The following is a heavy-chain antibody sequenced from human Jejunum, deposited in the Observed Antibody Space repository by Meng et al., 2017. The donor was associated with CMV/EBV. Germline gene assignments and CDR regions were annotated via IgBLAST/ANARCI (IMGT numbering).Heavy chain of an antibody. J-gene: IGHJ3*01. Sequence: FLAHYVVWVRQAPGKGLDLVSRGGNGVDSYLTDYAASAKSRFTLSRDDSSNVLHLVMISLRAEDTAVYYCVRGHSSVDIYAFEVWGPGTMVTVSS. CDR2: GGNGVDSYLT. D-gene: IGHD3-22*01. CDR3: VRGHSSVDIYAFEV. CDR1: FLAHY. V-gene: IGHV3-72*01.